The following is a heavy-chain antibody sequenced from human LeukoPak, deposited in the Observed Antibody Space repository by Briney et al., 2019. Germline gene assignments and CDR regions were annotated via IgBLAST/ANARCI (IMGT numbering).Heavy chain of an antibody. CDR3: AREWARALDY. J-gene: IGHJ4*02. CDR2: IYHSGST. V-gene: IGHV4-38-2*02. CDR1: GYSITSGYY. Sequence: SETLSLTCTVSGYSITSGYYWGWIRQPPGKGLEWIGSIYHSGSTFYNPSLKSRVTISVDPSKNQFSLKLNSVIVADTAVYYCAREWARALDYWGQGTLVTVSS. D-gene: IGHD1-26*01.